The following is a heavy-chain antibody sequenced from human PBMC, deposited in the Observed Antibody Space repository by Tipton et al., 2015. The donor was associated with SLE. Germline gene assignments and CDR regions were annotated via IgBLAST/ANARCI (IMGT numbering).Heavy chain of an antibody. Sequence: TLSLTCTVSGGSLSNYYLGWIRQPAGKGLEWIGRIYTSGSTNYNPSLKSRVTMSVDTSKNQFSLKLSSVTAADTAVYYCARDHPVAGPFDYWGQGTLVTVSS. CDR3: ARDHPVAGPFDY. D-gene: IGHD6-19*01. CDR1: GGSLSNYY. CDR2: IYTSGST. V-gene: IGHV4-4*07. J-gene: IGHJ4*02.